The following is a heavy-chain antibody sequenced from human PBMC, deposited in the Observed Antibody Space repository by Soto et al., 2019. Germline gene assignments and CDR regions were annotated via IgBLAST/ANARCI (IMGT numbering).Heavy chain of an antibody. J-gene: IGHJ4*02. D-gene: IGHD1-1*01. CDR1: GGSISSYY. CDR3: ARRYGYSFDY. Sequence: PSETLSLTCTVSGGSISSYYWSWIRQPPGKGLEWIGYIYYSGSTNYNPSLKSRVTISVDTSKNQFSLKLSSVTAADTVVYYCARRYGYSFDYWGQGTLVTVS. CDR2: IYYSGST. V-gene: IGHV4-59*08.